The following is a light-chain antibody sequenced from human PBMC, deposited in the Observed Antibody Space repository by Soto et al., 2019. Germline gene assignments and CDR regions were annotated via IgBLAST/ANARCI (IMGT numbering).Light chain of an antibody. CDR3: SSYTGSSTLYVV. Sequence: QSALTQPASVSGSPGQSITISCTGTSSDVGGYNYVSWYQQHPGKAPKLMIYDVSNRPSGVSNRYSGSKSGNTASLTISGLQAEDEADYYCSSYTGSSTLYVVFGGGTQLTLL. CDR1: SSDVGGYNY. CDR2: DVS. V-gene: IGLV2-14*01. J-gene: IGLJ2*01.